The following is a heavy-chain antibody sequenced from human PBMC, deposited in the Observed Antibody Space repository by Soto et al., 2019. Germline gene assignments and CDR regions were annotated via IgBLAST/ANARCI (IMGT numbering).Heavy chain of an antibody. CDR1: GFTFSSYG. Sequence: GGSLRLSCAASGFTFSSYGMHWVRQAPGKGLEWVAVISYDGSNKYYADSVKGRFTISRDNSKNTLYLQMNSLRAEDTAVYYCAKDIRASLGYDSSGSNDYWGQGTLVTVSS. V-gene: IGHV3-30*18. J-gene: IGHJ4*02. D-gene: IGHD3-22*01. CDR2: ISYDGSNK. CDR3: AKDIRASLGYDSSGSNDY.